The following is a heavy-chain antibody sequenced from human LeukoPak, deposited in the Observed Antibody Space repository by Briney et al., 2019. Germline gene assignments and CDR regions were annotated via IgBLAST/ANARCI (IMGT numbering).Heavy chain of an antibody. J-gene: IGHJ6*02. D-gene: IGHD1-14*01. Sequence: SVKVSCKASGGTFSSYAISWVRQAPGQGLEWMGRIIPILGIANYAQKFQGRVTITADKSTSTAYMELSSLRSEDTAVYYCARDRNRCGMDVWGQGTTVTVSS. CDR1: GGTFSSYA. V-gene: IGHV1-69*04. CDR3: ARDRNRCGMDV. CDR2: IIPILGIA.